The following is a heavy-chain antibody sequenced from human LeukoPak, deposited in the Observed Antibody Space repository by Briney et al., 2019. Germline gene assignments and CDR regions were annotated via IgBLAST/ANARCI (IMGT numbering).Heavy chain of an antibody. Sequence: GSLRLSCAASGFTFSAYWMHWVRQAPGKGLVWVSRINTDGSSPTYAASVKGRFTISRDNAKNMLYLQMNSLTAEDTAVYYCAGSNPGYYWGQGTLVTVSS. D-gene: IGHD4-11*01. V-gene: IGHV3-74*01. CDR3: AGSNPGYY. J-gene: IGHJ4*02. CDR2: INTDGSSP. CDR1: GFTFSAYW.